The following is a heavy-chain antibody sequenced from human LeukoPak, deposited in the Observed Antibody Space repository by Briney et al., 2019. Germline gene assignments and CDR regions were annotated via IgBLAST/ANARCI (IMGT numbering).Heavy chain of an antibody. CDR3: AKNPGDSSGYYYLYYFDY. D-gene: IGHD3-22*01. CDR1: GFTFSSYA. CDR2: ISGSGGST. V-gene: IGHV3-23*01. J-gene: IGHJ4*02. Sequence: PGGSLRLSCAASGFTFSSYAMSWVRQAPGKGLEWVSAISGSGGSTYYADSVKGRFTISRDNSKNTLYLQMYSLRAEDTAVYYCAKNPGDSSGYYYLYYFDYWGQGTLVTVSS.